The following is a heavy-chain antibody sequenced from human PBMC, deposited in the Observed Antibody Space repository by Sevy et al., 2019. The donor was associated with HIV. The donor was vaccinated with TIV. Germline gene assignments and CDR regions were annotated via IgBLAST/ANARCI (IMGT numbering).Heavy chain of an antibody. CDR2: ISGSGGNR. CDR3: AKNRVGCYPDY. CDR1: GFTFSSYA. Sequence: GGSLRLSCTASGFTFSSYAMSWVRQAPGKGLEWVSTISGSGGNRKYADSMKGRFTISRDNSRNTVVLQMTNLRAEDTAGYYCAKNRVGCYPDYWGQGTLVTGSS. V-gene: IGHV3-23*01. J-gene: IGHJ4*02. D-gene: IGHD1-26*01.